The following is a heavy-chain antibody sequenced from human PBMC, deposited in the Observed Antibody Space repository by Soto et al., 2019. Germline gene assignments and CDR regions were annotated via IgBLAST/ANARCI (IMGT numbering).Heavy chain of an antibody. Sequence: QVQLVQSGGELRKPGASVKVSCKASGYTFTDNSITWVRQAPGQGLEWMGWINTDTGATRSTQKFQDRVTMTTDTSTSTAYWELTGLRSDDTAIYYCARGGGYAVDFWGQGTLVAVSS. CDR3: ARGGGYAVDF. V-gene: IGHV1-18*01. CDR1: GYTFTDNS. D-gene: IGHD5-12*01. CDR2: INTDTGAT. J-gene: IGHJ4*02.